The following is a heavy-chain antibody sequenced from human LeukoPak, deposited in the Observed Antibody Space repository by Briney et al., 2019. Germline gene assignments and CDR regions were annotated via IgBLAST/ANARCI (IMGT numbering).Heavy chain of an antibody. V-gene: IGHV3-48*01. Sequence: PGGSLRLSCAASGFTFSSYSMNWVRQAPGKGLEWVSYISSSSTIYYADSVKGRFTISRDNSKNTLYLQMNSLRAEDTAVYYCAKADCSSTSCYAEYNWFDPWGQGTLVTVSS. D-gene: IGHD2-2*01. CDR1: GFTFSSYS. J-gene: IGHJ5*02. CDR3: AKADCSSTSCYAEYNWFDP. CDR2: ISSSSTI.